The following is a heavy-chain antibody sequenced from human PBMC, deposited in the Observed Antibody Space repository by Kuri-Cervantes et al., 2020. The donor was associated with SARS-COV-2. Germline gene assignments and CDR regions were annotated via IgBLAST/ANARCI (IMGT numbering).Heavy chain of an antibody. V-gene: IGHV1-2*02. Sequence: ASVKVSCKASGYTFTGYYMHWVRQAPGQGLEWMGWINPNSGGTNYAQKFQGRVTMTKDTSFSTAYMELSRLRSDDTAVYYCARDRSTPGRTRMDVCGQGTTVTVSS. J-gene: IGHJ6*02. CDR2: INPNSGGT. CDR3: ARDRSTPGRTRMDV. CDR1: GYTFTGYY. D-gene: IGHD1-14*01.